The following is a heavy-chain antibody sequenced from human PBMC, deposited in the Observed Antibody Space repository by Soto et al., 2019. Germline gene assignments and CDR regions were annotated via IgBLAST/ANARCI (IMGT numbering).Heavy chain of an antibody. J-gene: IGHJ4*02. CDR2: INDYMTTI. V-gene: IGHV3-74*01. CDR3: AQATDGYSSGWIDY. CDR1: GFTFGKYW. Sequence: GGSLRLSCAASGFTFGKYWMHWVRQAPGKGLVWVSRINDYMTTINYADSVRGRFTISRDNSKNTLYLQMNSLRAEDTAVYYCAQATDGYSSGWIDYWGQGTLVTVSS. D-gene: IGHD6-19*01.